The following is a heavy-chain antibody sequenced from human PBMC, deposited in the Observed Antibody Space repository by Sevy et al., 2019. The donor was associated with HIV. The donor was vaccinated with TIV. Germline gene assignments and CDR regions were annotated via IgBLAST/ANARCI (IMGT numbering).Heavy chain of an antibody. CDR1: GYTLTEVS. Sequence: ASVKVSCKVSGYTLTEVSMHWVRHCPGKGLEWMGRFDPEDGETIYAQKFQGRITMTEDTSTDTAYTELRSLRFEDTARYHWATAREYYSDSSGYLDYWGQGTLVTVSS. CDR2: FDPEDGET. V-gene: IGHV1-24*01. D-gene: IGHD3-22*01. J-gene: IGHJ4*02. CDR3: ATAREYYSDSSGYLDY.